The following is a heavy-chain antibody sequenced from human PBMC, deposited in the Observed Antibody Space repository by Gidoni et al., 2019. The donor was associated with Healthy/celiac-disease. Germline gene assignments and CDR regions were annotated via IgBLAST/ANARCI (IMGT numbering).Heavy chain of an antibody. CDR2: IRSKAYGGTT. Sequence: EVQLVESGGGLVQPGRSLRLSCTASGFTFGDYAMSWVRQAPGKGLEWVGFIRSKAYGGTTEYAASVKGRFTISRDDSKSIAYLQMNSLKTEDTAVYYCAYDYVWGSYRSGRGGAFDIWGQGTMVTVSS. D-gene: IGHD3-16*02. J-gene: IGHJ3*02. CDR3: AYDYVWGSYRSGRGGAFDI. V-gene: IGHV3-49*04. CDR1: GFTFGDYA.